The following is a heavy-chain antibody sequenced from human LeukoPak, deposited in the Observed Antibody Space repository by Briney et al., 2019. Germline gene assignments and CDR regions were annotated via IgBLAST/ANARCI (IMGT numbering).Heavy chain of an antibody. CDR3: ARHLVLMNAMDV. CDR2: MTPNSGNT. V-gene: IGHV1-8*01. D-gene: IGHD2-21*01. Sequence: MGCMTPNSGNTGYAQKFQGRVTMTRNTSINTAYMELSGLRSEDTAVYYCARHLVLMNAMDVWGQGTTVTVSS. J-gene: IGHJ6*02.